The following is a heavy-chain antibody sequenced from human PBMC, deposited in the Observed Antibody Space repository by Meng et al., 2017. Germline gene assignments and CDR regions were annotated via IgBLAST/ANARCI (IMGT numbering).Heavy chain of an antibody. D-gene: IGHD2-21*01. Sequence: QGQLWQSGAEVKQPGASVNVSCKASGYTFTSYYMHWVRQAPGQGLEWMGIIDPSGGSTSYAQKFQGRVTMTRDTSTSTVYMELSSLRSEDTAVYYCASSSGWGDPVYDYWGQGTLVTVSS. V-gene: IGHV1-46*01. CDR3: ASSSGWGDPVYDY. CDR1: GYTFTSYY. J-gene: IGHJ4*02. CDR2: IDPSGGST.